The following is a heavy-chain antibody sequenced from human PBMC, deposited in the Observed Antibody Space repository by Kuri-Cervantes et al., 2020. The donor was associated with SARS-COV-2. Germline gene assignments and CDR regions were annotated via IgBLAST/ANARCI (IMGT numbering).Heavy chain of an antibody. CDR2: ISGSGDDT. V-gene: IGHV3-23*01. Sequence: GESLKISCASARFTFTTYTMNWVRQAPGKGLEWVSTISGSGDDTHYPDFVKGRFTISRDNSKNTVYLQMNSLRVEDPAVFYCVKGSCSNGLCSPDYWGQGALVTVSS. D-gene: IGHD2-8*01. J-gene: IGHJ4*02. CDR1: RFTFTTYT. CDR3: VKGSCSNGLCSPDY.